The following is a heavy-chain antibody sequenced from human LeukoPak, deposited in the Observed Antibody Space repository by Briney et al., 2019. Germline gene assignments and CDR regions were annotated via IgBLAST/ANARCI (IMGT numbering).Heavy chain of an antibody. J-gene: IGHJ4*02. V-gene: IGHV1-18*01. CDR1: GYTFTSYY. CDR2: ISAYNGNT. D-gene: IGHD4-11*01. CDR3: ATLTVNYY. Sequence: ASVKVSCKASGYTFTSYYISWVRQAPGQGLEWMGWISAYNGNTNYAQNLQGRVTMTTDTSTSTAYMDLKMLRSDDTAVYYCATLTVNYYWGQGTLVTVSS.